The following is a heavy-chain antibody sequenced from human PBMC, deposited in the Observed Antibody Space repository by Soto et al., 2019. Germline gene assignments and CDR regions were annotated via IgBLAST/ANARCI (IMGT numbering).Heavy chain of an antibody. V-gene: IGHV6-1*01. J-gene: IGHJ6*02. CDR3: AREREQLPSTYPHFVDV. D-gene: IGHD6-6*01. CDR2: TYYRSKWYN. CDR1: GDSVSSNSAA. Sequence: PSQTLSLTCAISGDSVSSNSAAWNWIRQSPSRGLEWLGRTYYRSKWYNDYAVSVKSRITINPDTSKNQFSLQLNSVTSEDTAVYYCAREREQLPSTYPHFVDVWGQGTTVTVSS.